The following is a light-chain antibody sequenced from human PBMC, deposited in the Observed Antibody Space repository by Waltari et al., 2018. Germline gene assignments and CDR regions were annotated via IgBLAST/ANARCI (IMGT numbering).Light chain of an antibody. Sequence: IIMTQSPATLSLYPGERATLSCRASQNVNSNLAWYQQKPGQAPRLLIYGASIRATGIPARFSGSGSGTQFTLTINSLQSEDSAVYFCQQHNDWPPWTFGQGTKVELK. CDR3: QQHNDWPPWT. CDR2: GAS. CDR1: QNVNSN. J-gene: IGKJ1*01. V-gene: IGKV3-15*01.